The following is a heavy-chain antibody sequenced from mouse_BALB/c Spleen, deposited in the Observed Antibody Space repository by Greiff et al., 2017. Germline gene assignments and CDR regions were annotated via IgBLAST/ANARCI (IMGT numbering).Heavy chain of an antibody. V-gene: IGHV5-17*02. D-gene: IGHD2-4*01. Sequence: EVKLVESGGGLVQPGGSRKLSCAASGFTFSSFGMHWVRQAPEKGLEWVAYISSGSSTIYYADTVKGRFTISRDNPKNTLFLQMTSLRSEDTAMYYCARGGAAMITFDYWGQGTTLTVSS. CDR1: GFTFSSFG. CDR2: ISSGSSTI. CDR3: ARGGAAMITFDY. J-gene: IGHJ2*01.